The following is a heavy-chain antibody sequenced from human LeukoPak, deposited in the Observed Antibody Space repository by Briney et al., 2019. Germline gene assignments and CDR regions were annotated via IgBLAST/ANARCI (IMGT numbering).Heavy chain of an antibody. V-gene: IGHV4-38-2*01. CDR1: GYSISSGYY. J-gene: IGHJ6*04. D-gene: IGHD2-15*01. CDR2: IYHSGST. CDR3: AGTYCSGGSCYSELYYYYGMDV. Sequence: PSETLSLTCAVSGYSISSGYYWGWIRQPPGKGLEWIGSIYHSGSTYYNPSLKSRVTILVDTSKNQFSLKLSSVTAADTAVYYCAGTYCSGGSCYSELYYYYGMDVWGKGTTVTVSS.